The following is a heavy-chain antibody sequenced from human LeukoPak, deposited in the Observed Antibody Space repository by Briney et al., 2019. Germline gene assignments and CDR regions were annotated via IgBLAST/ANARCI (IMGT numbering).Heavy chain of an antibody. V-gene: IGHV4-59*01. J-gene: IGHJ3*02. CDR3: AREVAPYDSSGYYLRKGAFDI. CDR2: IYYSGST. Sequence: PSETLSLTCTVSGGSISSYYWSWIRQPPGKGLEWIGYIYYSGSTNYNPSLKRRVTISVATSKSQFSLKLSSVTAADTAVYYCAREVAPYDSSGYYLRKGAFDIWGQGTMVTVSS. CDR1: GGSISSYY. D-gene: IGHD3-22*01.